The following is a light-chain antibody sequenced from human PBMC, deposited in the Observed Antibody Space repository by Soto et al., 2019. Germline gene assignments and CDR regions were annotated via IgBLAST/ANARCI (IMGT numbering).Light chain of an antibody. Sequence: IQMTQSPSSLSASVGDRVSISCRASQGISTYLNWYQQQPGKAPKLLIHATSNLHSGVPSRFSGSGSGTEFTLTISSLQPEDFATYFCLQHNTYPLTLGQGTRLEIK. CDR1: QGISTY. V-gene: IGKV1-17*01. CDR2: ATS. CDR3: LQHNTYPLT. J-gene: IGKJ5*01.